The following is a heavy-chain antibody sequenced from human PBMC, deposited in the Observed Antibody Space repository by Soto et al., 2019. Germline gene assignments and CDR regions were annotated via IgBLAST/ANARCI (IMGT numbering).Heavy chain of an antibody. CDR2: IIPIYGTA. CDR3: AKDRRADWESYYYYAMDV. CDR1: GGTFSSFT. V-gene: IGHV1-69*13. D-gene: IGHD1-26*01. J-gene: IGHJ6*02. Sequence: SVKVSCKASGGTFSSFTISWVRQAPGQGLEWMGGIIPIYGTANYAQKFRDRVTITADASTRTAYMELSSLRSEDTAVYYCAKDRRADWESYYYYAMDVWGQGTTVTVSS.